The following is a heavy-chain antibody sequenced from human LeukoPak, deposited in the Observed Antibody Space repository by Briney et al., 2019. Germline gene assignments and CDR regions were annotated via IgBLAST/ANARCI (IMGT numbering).Heavy chain of an antibody. Sequence: SETLSLTCTVSGGSISSSSYYWGWIRQPPGKGLEWIGSIYYSGSTYYNPSLKSRVTLSLDTSKNQFSLKLSSVTAADTAVYYCARGLYYDFWSGSPQYYFDYWGQGTLVTVSS. CDR3: ARGLYYDFWSGSPQYYFDY. J-gene: IGHJ4*02. CDR2: IYYSGST. D-gene: IGHD3-3*01. CDR1: GGSISSSSYY. V-gene: IGHV4-39*07.